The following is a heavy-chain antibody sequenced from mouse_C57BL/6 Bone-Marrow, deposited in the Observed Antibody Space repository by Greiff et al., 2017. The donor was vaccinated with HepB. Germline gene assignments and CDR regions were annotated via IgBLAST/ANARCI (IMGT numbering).Heavy chain of an antibody. CDR2: IHPNSGST. Sequence: QVQLKQPGAELVKPGASVKLSCKASGYTFTSYWMHWVKQRPGQGLEWIGMIHPNSGSTNYNEKFKSKATLTVDKSSSTAYMQLSSLTSEDSAVYYCARSVGYYYGSSYDYFDYWGQGTTLTVSS. CDR1: GYTFTSYW. D-gene: IGHD1-1*01. CDR3: ARSVGYYYGSSYDYFDY. V-gene: IGHV1-64*01. J-gene: IGHJ2*01.